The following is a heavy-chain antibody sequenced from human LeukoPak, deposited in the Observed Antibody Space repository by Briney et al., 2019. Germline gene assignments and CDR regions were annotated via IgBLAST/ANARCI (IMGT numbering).Heavy chain of an antibody. Sequence: SETLSLTCTVSGGSISSYYWSWIRQPPGKGLEWIGYIYYSGSTNYNPSLKSRVTISVDTSKNQFSLKLSSVTAADTAVYYCARGRRSGFGWFDPWGQGTLVTVSS. CDR1: GGSISSYY. V-gene: IGHV4-59*12. CDR3: ARGRRSGFGWFDP. D-gene: IGHD6-19*01. CDR2: IYYSGST. J-gene: IGHJ5*02.